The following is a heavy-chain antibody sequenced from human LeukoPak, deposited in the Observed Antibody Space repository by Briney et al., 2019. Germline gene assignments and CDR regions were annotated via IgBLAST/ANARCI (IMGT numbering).Heavy chain of an antibody. CDR1: GYSFTSYW. Sequence: GESLKISCKGSGYSFTSYWIGWVRQMPGKGLEWMGIIYPGDSDTRYSPSFQGQVTISADKSISTAYLQWSSLKASDTAMYYWARRAHDSSVYTPPFDSWGKETLVTVSS. J-gene: IGHJ4*02. CDR3: ARRAHDSSVYTPPFDS. CDR2: IYPGDSDT. V-gene: IGHV5-51*01. D-gene: IGHD3-22*01.